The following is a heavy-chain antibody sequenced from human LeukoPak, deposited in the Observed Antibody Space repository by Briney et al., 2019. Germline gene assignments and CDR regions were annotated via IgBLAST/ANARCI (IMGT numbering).Heavy chain of an antibody. CDR1: GDSFTSVTDY. V-gene: IGHV4-39*07. Sequence: PSETLSLTCTVSGDSFTSVTDYWAWIRQPPGKGLEWIASGDYSGGTYYNPSLESRVAISADMSKKQISLKLASVTGADTAVYYCAGERGEEYSSGWYKTNFFYNWGQGIRVTVSS. CDR3: AGERGEEYSSGWYKTNFFYN. J-gene: IGHJ4*02. CDR2: GDYSGGT. D-gene: IGHD6-19*01.